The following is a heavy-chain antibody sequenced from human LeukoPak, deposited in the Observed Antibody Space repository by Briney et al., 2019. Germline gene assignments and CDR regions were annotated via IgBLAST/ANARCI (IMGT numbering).Heavy chain of an antibody. D-gene: IGHD1-26*01. V-gene: IGHV1-2*06. CDR3: AKSRYSGNQRSAFDI. CDR1: GYTFTGYY. CDR2: INPNSGGT. J-gene: IGHJ3*02. Sequence: ASVRVSCKASGYTFTGYYMHWVRQAPGQGLEWMGRINPNSGGTNYAQKFQCRVTMTRDTSISTAYMELSRLRSDDTAVYYCAKSRYSGNQRSAFDIWGQGTMVTVSS.